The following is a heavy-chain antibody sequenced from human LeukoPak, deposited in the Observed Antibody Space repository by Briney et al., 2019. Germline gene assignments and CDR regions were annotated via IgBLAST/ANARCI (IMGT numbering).Heavy chain of an antibody. V-gene: IGHV4-30-2*01. CDR1: GGSISSGGYS. Sequence: PSQTLSLTCAVSGGSISSGGYSWSWIRQPPGKGLEWIGYIYHSGSTYYNPSLKSRVTISVDRSKNQFSLKLSSVTAADTAVYYCASSYRGNAFDIWGQGTMVTVSS. CDR3: ASSYRGNAFDI. D-gene: IGHD2-2*01. J-gene: IGHJ3*02. CDR2: IYHSGST.